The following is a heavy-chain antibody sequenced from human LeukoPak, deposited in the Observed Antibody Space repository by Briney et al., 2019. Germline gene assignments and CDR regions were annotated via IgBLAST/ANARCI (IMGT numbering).Heavy chain of an antibody. J-gene: IGHJ5*02. CDR1: GYTFTSYA. CDR3: ARVPRPGYSSSWYGGNWFDP. D-gene: IGHD6-13*01. CDR2: INAGNGNT. Sequence: ASVKVSCKASGYTFTSYAMHWVRQAPGQRLEWMGWINAGNGNTKYSQKFQGRVTITRDTSASTAYMELSSLRSEDTAVYYCARVPRPGYSSSWYGGNWFDPWGQGTLVTVSS. V-gene: IGHV1-3*01.